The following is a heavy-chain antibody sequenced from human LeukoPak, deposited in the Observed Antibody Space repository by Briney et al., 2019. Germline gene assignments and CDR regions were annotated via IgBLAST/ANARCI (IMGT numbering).Heavy chain of an antibody. CDR1: GYTFTGYY. CDR2: INPNSGGT. D-gene: IGHD3-10*01. Sequence: ASVKVSCKASGYTFTGYYMHWVRQAPGQGLEWMGWINPNSGGTNYAQKFQGRVTMTRDTSISTAYMELSRLRSDDTAVYYCARELDYYGSGSNDYWGQGTLVTVSS. V-gene: IGHV1-2*02. J-gene: IGHJ4*02. CDR3: ARELDYYGSGSNDY.